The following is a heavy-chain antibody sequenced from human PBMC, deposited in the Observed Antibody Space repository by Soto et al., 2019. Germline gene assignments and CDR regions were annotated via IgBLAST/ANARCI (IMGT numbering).Heavy chain of an antibody. CDR1: GFTFSSYA. Sequence: GGSLRLSCAASGFTFSSYAMSWFRQAPGKGLEWVSAISGSGGSTYYADSVKGRFTISRDNSKNTLYLQMNSLRAEDTAVYYCAGKVLRYFDWYTPGHYWGQGTLVTVSS. V-gene: IGHV3-23*01. CDR2: ISGSGGST. D-gene: IGHD3-9*01. CDR3: AGKVLRYFDWYTPGHY. J-gene: IGHJ4*02.